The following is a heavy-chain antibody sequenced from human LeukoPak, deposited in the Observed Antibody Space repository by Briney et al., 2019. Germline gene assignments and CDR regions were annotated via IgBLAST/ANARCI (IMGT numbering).Heavy chain of an antibody. CDR2: IDGGGGNT. J-gene: IGHJ4*02. CDR3: AKETDSAARYFAY. V-gene: IGHV3-23*01. D-gene: IGHD2-15*01. Sequence: PGGSLSLSCAASTFTFSNSAMYWFRQAPGKGVEWVSTIDGGGGNTYYTDSVTGRFTISRDNSKNTLYLQMNSLRAEDTAVYYCAKETDSAARYFAYWGQGTRVTVSS. CDR1: TFTFSNSA.